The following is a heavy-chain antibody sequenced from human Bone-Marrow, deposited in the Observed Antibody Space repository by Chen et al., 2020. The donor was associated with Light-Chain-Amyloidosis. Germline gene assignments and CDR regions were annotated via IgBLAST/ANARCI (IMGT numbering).Heavy chain of an antibody. CDR1: GFTFSSYL. D-gene: IGHD2-2*01. Sequence: EVQLVESGGGLVQPGGSLRLSCVASGFTFSSYLMHWVRQAPGKGLGWVSRINNDGGSTSYADSVKGRFTISRDNAKNTLFLQMSSLRADDTAVYYCARDSDCRSTSCYPLGTFDIWGQGTMVTVSS. J-gene: IGHJ3*02. V-gene: IGHV3-74*01. CDR3: ARDSDCRSTSCYPLGTFDI. CDR2: INNDGGST.